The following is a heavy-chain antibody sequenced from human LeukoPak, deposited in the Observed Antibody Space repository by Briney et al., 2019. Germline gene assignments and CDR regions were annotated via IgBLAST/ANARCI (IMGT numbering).Heavy chain of an antibody. CDR2: IYTSGST. J-gene: IGHJ4*02. Sequence: ASETLSLTCTVSGGSISSSSYYWSWIRQPAGKGLEWIGRIYTSGSTNYNPSLKSRVTISVDTSKDQFSLKLSSVPAADTAVYYCASGPILWFGKKSDYFDYWGQGTLVTVSS. CDR1: GGSISSSSYY. D-gene: IGHD3-10*01. V-gene: IGHV4-61*02. CDR3: ASGPILWFGKKSDYFDY.